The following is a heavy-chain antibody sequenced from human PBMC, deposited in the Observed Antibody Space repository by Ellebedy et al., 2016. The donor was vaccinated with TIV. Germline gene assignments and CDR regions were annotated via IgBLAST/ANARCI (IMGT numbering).Heavy chain of an antibody. CDR3: ARVTTMVRGVIRCLDV. J-gene: IGHJ6*02. V-gene: IGHV1-18*01. D-gene: IGHD3-10*01. CDR1: GYTFINYG. Sequence: AASVKVSCKASGYTFINYGISWVRQAPGQGLDWMGWISAYNGNTKYAQRLQGRVTMTPDTSTSTAYMELRSLRSDDTAVYYCARVTTMVRGVIRCLDVWGHGTTVTVSS. CDR2: ISAYNGNT.